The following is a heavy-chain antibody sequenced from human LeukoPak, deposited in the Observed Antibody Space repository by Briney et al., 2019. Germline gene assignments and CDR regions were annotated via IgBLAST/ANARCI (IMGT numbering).Heavy chain of an antibody. Sequence: GGSLRLSCAASGFTFSSYSMNWVRQAPGKGLEWVSYISSGSSTIYYADSVKGRFTISRDNAKNSLNLQMNSLRDEDTAVFYCARDYFFDYWGQGTLVTVSS. CDR1: GFTFSSYS. J-gene: IGHJ4*02. V-gene: IGHV3-48*02. CDR2: ISSGSSTI. CDR3: ARDYFFDY.